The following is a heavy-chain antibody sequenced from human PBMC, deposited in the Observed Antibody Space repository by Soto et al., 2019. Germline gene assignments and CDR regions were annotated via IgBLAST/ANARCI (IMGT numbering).Heavy chain of an antibody. CDR1: GYTFTSYD. J-gene: IGHJ6*02. CDR2: MNPNSGNT. D-gene: IGHD3-3*01. CDR3: ANFWSGYPRPGYYGMDV. Sequence: ASVKVSCKASGYTFTSYDINWVRQATGQGLEWMGWMNPNSGNTGYAQKFQGRVTMTRNTSISTAYMELSSLRSEDTAAYYCANFWSGYPRPGYYGMDVWGQGTTVTSP. V-gene: IGHV1-8*01.